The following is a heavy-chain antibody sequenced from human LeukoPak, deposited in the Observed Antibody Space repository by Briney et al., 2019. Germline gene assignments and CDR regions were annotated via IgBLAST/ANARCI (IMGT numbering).Heavy chain of an antibody. CDR3: AKDMGYSSSSTFDY. CDR1: GFTFDDYA. D-gene: IGHD6-6*01. J-gene: IGHJ4*02. Sequence: GGSLRLSCVASGFTFDDYAMHWFRQPPGKGLEWVSGISWNSGGMDYADSVKGRFTISRDNAKNSLYLQMNSLRTEDMAFYYCAKDMGYSSSSTFDYWGQGTLVTVSS. CDR2: ISWNSGGM. V-gene: IGHV3-9*03.